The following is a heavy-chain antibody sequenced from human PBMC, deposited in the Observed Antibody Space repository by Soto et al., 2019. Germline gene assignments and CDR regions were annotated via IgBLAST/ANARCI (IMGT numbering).Heavy chain of an antibody. CDR2: ISGSGGST. Sequence: GWSLRLSCASSVFTFISYAMSWVRQAPGKGLEWVSAISGSGGSTYYADSVKGRFTISRDNSKNTLYLQMNSLRAEDTAVYYCAKGRGTIFGVPRHWYGMDVWGQGTTVTVSS. D-gene: IGHD3-3*01. J-gene: IGHJ6*02. CDR3: AKGRGTIFGVPRHWYGMDV. CDR1: VFTFISYA. V-gene: IGHV3-23*01.